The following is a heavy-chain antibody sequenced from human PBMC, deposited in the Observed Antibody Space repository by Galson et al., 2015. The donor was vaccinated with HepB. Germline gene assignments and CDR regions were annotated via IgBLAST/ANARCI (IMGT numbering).Heavy chain of an antibody. CDR1: GYTFSRHG. CDR3: ARAISYYALDY. J-gene: IGHJ4*02. V-gene: IGHV3-33*01. Sequence: SLRLSCAASGYTFSRHGMLWARQAPGKGLEWVAGIWYDGSKKHYADSVKGRFTISRDDSKSTLYLQMNSLRAEDTALYYCARAISYYALDYWGQGTPVTVSS. D-gene: IGHD3-22*01. CDR2: IWYDGSKK.